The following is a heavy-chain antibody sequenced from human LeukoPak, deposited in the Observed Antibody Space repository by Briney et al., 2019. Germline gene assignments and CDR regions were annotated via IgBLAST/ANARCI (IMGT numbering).Heavy chain of an antibody. CDR2: IYYGGSA. J-gene: IGHJ4*02. V-gene: IGHV4-39*01. CDR3: ARHFGYNYGYIDY. D-gene: IGHD5-18*01. Sequence: PSETLSLTCTVSGGSISTIPYYWGWIRQPPGKGLEWIGSIYYGGSAYYNPSLKSLVTISVDTSKNQFSLKLSSVTAADTAVYYCARHFGYNYGYIDYWGQGTLVTVSS. CDR1: GGSISTIPYY.